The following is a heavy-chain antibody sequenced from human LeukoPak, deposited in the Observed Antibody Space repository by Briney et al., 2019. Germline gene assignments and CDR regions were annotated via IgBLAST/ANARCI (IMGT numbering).Heavy chain of an antibody. CDR2: INHSGST. Sequence: SETLSLTCAVYGGSFSGYYWSWIRQPPGKGLEWIGEINHSGSTNYNPSLKSRVTISVDTSKNQFSLKLSSVTAADTAVYYCARYKIPSVGALDIWGQGTVVTVSS. CDR3: ARYKIPSVGALDI. CDR1: GGSFSGYY. D-gene: IGHD1-14*01. V-gene: IGHV4-34*01. J-gene: IGHJ3*02.